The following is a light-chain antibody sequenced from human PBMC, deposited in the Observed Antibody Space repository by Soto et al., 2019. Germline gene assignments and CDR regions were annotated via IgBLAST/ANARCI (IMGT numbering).Light chain of an antibody. CDR2: EVS. CDR1: SSDVGSYNL. J-gene: IGLJ2*01. Sequence: QSALTQPASVSGSRGQSITISCTGTSSDVGSYNLVSWYQHHPGKAPKFMIYEVSKRPSGISNRFSGSKSGNTASLTISGLQAEDEADYYCCSYGGSSTSVVFGGGTKLTVL. CDR3: CSYGGSSTSVV. V-gene: IGLV2-23*02.